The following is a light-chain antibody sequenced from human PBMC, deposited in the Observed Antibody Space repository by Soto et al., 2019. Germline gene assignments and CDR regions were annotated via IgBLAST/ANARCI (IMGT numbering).Light chain of an antibody. J-gene: IGKJ1*01. Sequence: EIVLTQSPGTLSLSPGERATLSCRASQSVSSGYLAWYQQKPGQAPRLLIYGASSRATGIPDRFSGSGSGTDFTLTFSRLEPEDFAVYYCQQYGWSPWTFGQGTKVEIK. CDR1: QSVSSGY. V-gene: IGKV3-20*01. CDR3: QQYGWSPWT. CDR2: GAS.